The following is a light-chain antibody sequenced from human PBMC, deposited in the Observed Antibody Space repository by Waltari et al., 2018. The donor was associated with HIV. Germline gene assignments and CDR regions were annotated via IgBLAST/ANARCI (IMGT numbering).Light chain of an antibody. V-gene: IGLV1-47*01. CDR2: RNN. Sequence: QSVLTQPPSASGAPGQSVTISCSGSASNIGRGYVYWVQQLPGPAPKLLMYRNNQRPSGVPDRFSASKSGTSASLAISGLRPDDEADYYCAAWDVSVSGRGVIFGGGTKLTVL. CDR1: ASNIGRGY. J-gene: IGLJ2*01. CDR3: AAWDVSVSGRGVI.